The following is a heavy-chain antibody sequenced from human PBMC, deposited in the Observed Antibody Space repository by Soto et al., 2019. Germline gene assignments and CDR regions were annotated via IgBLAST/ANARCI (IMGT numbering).Heavy chain of an antibody. J-gene: IGHJ4*02. CDR2: ISGSDQST. D-gene: IGHD3-3*01. V-gene: IGHV3-23*01. CDR3: AKAYFGVVIVFDY. Sequence: TGGSLRLSCAASGFSFRTYAMSWVRQAPGKGLEWVSAISGSDQSTYYADSVKGRFTISRDTSENTLYLQMNSLRAEDTAVYYCAKAYFGVVIVFDYWGQGALVTVSS. CDR1: GFSFRTYA.